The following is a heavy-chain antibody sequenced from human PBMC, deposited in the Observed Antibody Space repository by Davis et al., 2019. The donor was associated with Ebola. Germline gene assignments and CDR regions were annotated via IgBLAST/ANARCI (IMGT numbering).Heavy chain of an antibody. Sequence: ASVKVSCKASGYTFTSYGISWVRQAPGQGLEWMGWISAYNGNTNYAQKLQGRVTMTTDTSTSTAYMELRSLRSDDTAVYYCARDAIFVWELLPPYYYGMDVWGQGTTVTVSS. CDR1: GYTFTSYG. V-gene: IGHV1-18*01. D-gene: IGHD1-26*01. CDR2: ISAYNGNT. CDR3: ARDAIFVWELLPPYYYGMDV. J-gene: IGHJ6*02.